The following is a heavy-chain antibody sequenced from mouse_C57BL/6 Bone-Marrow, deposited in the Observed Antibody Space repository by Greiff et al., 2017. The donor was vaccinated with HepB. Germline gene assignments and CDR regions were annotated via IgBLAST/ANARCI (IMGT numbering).Heavy chain of an antibody. Sequence: DVQLQESGEGLVKPGGSLKLSCAASGFTFSSYAMSWVRQTPEKRLEWVAYISSGGDYIYYADTVKGRFTISRDNARNTLYLQMSSLKSEDTAMYYCTREGDIYDYDAGFAYWGQGTLVTVSA. V-gene: IGHV5-9-1*02. J-gene: IGHJ3*01. CDR2: ISSGGDYI. D-gene: IGHD2-4*01. CDR1: GFTFSSYA. CDR3: TREGDIYDYDAGFAY.